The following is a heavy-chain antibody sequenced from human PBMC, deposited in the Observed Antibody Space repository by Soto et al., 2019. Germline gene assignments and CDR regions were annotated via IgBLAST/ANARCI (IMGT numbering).Heavy chain of an antibody. CDR1: GYSFTSYW. V-gene: IGHV5-51*01. CDR2: IYPGDSDT. D-gene: IGHD5-12*01. Sequence: PGESLKISCKGSGYSFTSYWIGWVRQMPGKGLEWMGIIYPGDSDTRYSPSFQGQVTISADKSISTAYLQWSSLTASDTAMYYCARQEMATKNVDALDIWGQAIMLTV. J-gene: IGHJ3*02. CDR3: ARQEMATKNVDALDI.